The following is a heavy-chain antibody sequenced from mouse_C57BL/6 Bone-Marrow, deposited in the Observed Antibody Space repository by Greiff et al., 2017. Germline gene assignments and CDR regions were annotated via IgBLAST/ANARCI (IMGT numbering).Heavy chain of an antibody. CDR2: IHPNSGST. V-gene: IGHV1-64*01. CDR3: ARGGLLYSSSPFWYFDV. CDR1: GYTFTSYW. Sequence: QVQLQQPGAELVKPGASVKLSCKASGYTFTSYWMHWVKQRPGQGLEWIGMIHPNSGSTNYNEKFKSKATLTVDKSSSTAYMQLSSLTSEDSAVYYGARGGLLYSSSPFWYFDVWGTGTTVTVSS. J-gene: IGHJ1*03. D-gene: IGHD1-1*01.